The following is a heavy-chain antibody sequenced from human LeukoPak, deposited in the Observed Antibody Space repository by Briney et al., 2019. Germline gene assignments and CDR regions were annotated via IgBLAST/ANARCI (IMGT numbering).Heavy chain of an antibody. Sequence: PGGSLRLSCAASGFTFSSYGMHWVRQAPGKGLEWVAFIRYDGSNKYYADSVKGRFTISRDNSKNTLYLQVNSLRGEDTAVYYCAKGQVNWGPNDAFDIWGQGTMVTVSS. J-gene: IGHJ3*02. CDR3: AKGQVNWGPNDAFDI. V-gene: IGHV3-30*02. CDR1: GFTFSSYG. CDR2: IRYDGSNK. D-gene: IGHD7-27*01.